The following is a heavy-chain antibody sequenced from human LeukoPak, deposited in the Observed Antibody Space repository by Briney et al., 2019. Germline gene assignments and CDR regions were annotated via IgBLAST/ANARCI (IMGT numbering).Heavy chain of an antibody. CDR1: GRPNSSYY. V-gene: IGHV4-4*07. Sequence: PSDTLSLTCTVSGRPNSSYYWRWIRQPARKGLEWIGRIYTSGSTNYNPSLKSRVTMSVDTFKNQFSLKLSSVTAADTAVYYCATIGSYVDYWGQGTLVTVSS. CDR3: ATIGSYVDY. D-gene: IGHD1-26*01. CDR2: IYTSGST. J-gene: IGHJ4*02.